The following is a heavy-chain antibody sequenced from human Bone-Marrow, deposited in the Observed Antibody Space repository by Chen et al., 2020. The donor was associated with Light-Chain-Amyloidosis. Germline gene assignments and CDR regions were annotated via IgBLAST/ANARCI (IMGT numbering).Heavy chain of an antibody. CDR2: IYPDDSDA. D-gene: IGHD5-12*01. Sequence: EVHMGQSGPDVKKPGEALKIACKGSGYTFPNYWIGWVRQMPGKGLEWMGVIYPDDSDARYSPSFEGQVTISADKPIPTAYLQWRSLKASDTAMYYCARRRDGYNFDYWGQGTLVTVSS. CDR3: ARRRDGYNFDY. V-gene: IGHV5-51*01. CDR1: GYTFPNYW. J-gene: IGHJ4*02.